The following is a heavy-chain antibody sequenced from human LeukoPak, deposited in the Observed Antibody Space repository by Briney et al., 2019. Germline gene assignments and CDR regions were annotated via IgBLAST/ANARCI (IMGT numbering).Heavy chain of an antibody. CDR1: GFTFSSYG. CDR2: ISYDGSNE. D-gene: IGHD6-19*01. CDR3: ARASGWYRRRYGYFDY. Sequence: GRSLRLSCAASGFTFSSYGMHWVRQAPGKGLEWVAVISYDGSNENYADSVKGRFTISRDNTKNTLYVQMNSLRAEDTALYYCARASGWYRRRYGYFDYWGQGTLVTVSS. J-gene: IGHJ4*02. V-gene: IGHV3-30*03.